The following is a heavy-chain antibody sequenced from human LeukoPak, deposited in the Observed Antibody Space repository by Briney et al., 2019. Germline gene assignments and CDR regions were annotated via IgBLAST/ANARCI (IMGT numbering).Heavy chain of an antibody. CDR1: GFTFSSYS. CDR2: ISSSSSTI. Sequence: PGGSLRLSCAASGFTFSSYSMNWVRQAPGKGLEWVSYISSSSSTIYYADSVKGRFTISRDNAKNSLYLQMNSLRDEDTAVYYCARDKAPAYYYDSSDLDYWGQGTLVTVSS. D-gene: IGHD3-22*01. CDR3: ARDKAPAYYYDSSDLDY. V-gene: IGHV3-48*02. J-gene: IGHJ4*02.